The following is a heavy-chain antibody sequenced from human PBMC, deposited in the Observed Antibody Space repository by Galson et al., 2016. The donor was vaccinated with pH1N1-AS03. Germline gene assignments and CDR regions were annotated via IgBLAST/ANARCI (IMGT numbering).Heavy chain of an antibody. CDR2: INPDSGGT. V-gene: IGHV1-2*02. Sequence: SVKVSCKVSGYSLSDLSIHWVRQAPGQGLEWMRWINPDSGGTHYAQKFQGRVTMTRDTSISTAYMELTRLKSNDTAVYFCARVVLGTSGHHSWGQGTLVTVSS. J-gene: IGHJ4*02. CDR1: GYSLSDLS. D-gene: IGHD2-2*01. CDR3: ARVVLGTSGHHS.